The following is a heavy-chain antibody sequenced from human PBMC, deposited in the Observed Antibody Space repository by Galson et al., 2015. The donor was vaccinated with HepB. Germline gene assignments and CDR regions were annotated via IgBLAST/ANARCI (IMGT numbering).Heavy chain of an antibody. CDR1: GFTFGDYA. J-gene: IGHJ4*02. Sequence: LRLSCAASGFTFGDYAMSWFRQAPGKGLEWVGFIRSKAYGGTTEYDASVKGRFTISRDDSKSIAYLQMNSLKTEDTAVYYCTRDLVSGIAVAGTTDYWGQGTLVTVSS. CDR2: IRSKAYGGTT. CDR3: TRDLVSGIAVAGTTDY. V-gene: IGHV3-49*03. D-gene: IGHD6-19*01.